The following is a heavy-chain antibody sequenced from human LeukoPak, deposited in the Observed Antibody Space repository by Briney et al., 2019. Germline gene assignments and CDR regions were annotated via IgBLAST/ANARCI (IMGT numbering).Heavy chain of an antibody. CDR2: ISGGGTIT. D-gene: IGHD2-2*01. CDR1: GFTFSTYW. CDR3: AKGRDIVVVPAAFY. V-gene: IGHV3-23*01. J-gene: IGHJ4*02. Sequence: GGSLRLSCVGSGFTFSTYWMSWVRQAPGKGLEWVSIISGGGTITYYADSVKGRFTISRDNSKNTLYLQMNSLRAEDTAVYYCAKGRDIVVVPAAFYWGQGTLVTVSS.